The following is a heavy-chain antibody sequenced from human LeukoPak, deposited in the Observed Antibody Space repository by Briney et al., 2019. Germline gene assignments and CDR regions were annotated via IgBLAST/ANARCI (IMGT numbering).Heavy chain of an antibody. D-gene: IGHD4-23*01. CDR3: ARDLGNSWSVFDY. CDR1: GGTFSSYA. Sequence: SVNVSCTASGGTFSSYAISWVRQAPGQGLEWMGGIIPIFGTANYAQKFQGRVTITTDESTSTAYMELSSLRSEDTAVYYCARDLGNSWSVFDYWGQGTLVTVSS. J-gene: IGHJ4*02. CDR2: IIPIFGTA. V-gene: IGHV1-69*05.